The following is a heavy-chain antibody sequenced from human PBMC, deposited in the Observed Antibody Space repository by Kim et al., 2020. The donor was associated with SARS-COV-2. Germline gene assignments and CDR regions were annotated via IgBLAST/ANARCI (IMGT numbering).Heavy chain of an antibody. Sequence: GGSLRLSCAASGFTFSSYWMHWVRQVPGKGLVWVSRINSDGSSTSYADSVKGRFTISRDNAKNTLYLQMNSLRAEDTAVYYCARADSYYDILTGYRGFDYWGHGTLVTVSS. CDR3: ARADSYYDILTGYRGFDY. J-gene: IGHJ4*01. CDR2: INSDGSST. CDR1: GFTFSSYW. D-gene: IGHD3-9*01. V-gene: IGHV3-74*01.